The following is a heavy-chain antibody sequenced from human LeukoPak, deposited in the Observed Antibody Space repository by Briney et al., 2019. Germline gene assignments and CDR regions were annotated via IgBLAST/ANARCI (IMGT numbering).Heavy chain of an antibody. CDR2: ISWNSGSI. Sequence: GGSLRLSCVASGFTFDDYAMHWVRQAPGKGLEWVSGISWNSGSIGYADSVKGRFTISRDSAKNSLYLQMNSLRAEDTAVYYCAKERLGYSGSYYDYWGQGTLVTVSS. CDR3: AKERLGYSGSYYDY. D-gene: IGHD1-26*01. J-gene: IGHJ4*02. CDR1: GFTFDDYA. V-gene: IGHV3-9*01.